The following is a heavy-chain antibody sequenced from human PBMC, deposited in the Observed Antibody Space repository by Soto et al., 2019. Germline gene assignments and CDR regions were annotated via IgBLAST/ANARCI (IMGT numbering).Heavy chain of an antibody. CDR3: AADPGIAVDGYYYYYGMDV. J-gene: IGHJ6*02. CDR1: GFTFTSSA. D-gene: IGHD6-19*01. CDR2: IVVGSGNT. V-gene: IGHV1-58*01. Sequence: ASVKVSCKASGFTFTSSAVQWVRQARGQRLEWIGWIVVGSGNTNYAQKFQERVTITRDMSTSTAYMELSSLRSEDTAVYYCAADPGIAVDGYYYYYGMDVWGQGTTVTV.